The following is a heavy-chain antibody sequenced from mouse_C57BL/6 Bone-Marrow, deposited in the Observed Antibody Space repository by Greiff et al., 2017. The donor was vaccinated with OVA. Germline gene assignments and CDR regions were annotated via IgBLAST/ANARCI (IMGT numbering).Heavy chain of an antibody. Sequence: EVKLVESGGGLVKPGGSLKLSCAASGFSFCSYAMSWVRQTPEKRLEWVATISDGGSYTYYPDNVKGRFTISRDNAKNNLYLQMNHLKSEDTAMYYCAREYYDCYCGFAYWGQGTLVTVSA. CDR2: ISDGGSYT. CDR3: AREYYDCYCGFAY. D-gene: IGHD2-3*01. CDR1: GFSFCSYA. J-gene: IGHJ3*01. V-gene: IGHV5-4*01.